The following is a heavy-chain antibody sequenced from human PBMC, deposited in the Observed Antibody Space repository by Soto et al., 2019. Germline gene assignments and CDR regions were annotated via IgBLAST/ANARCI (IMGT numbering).Heavy chain of an antibody. CDR2: ISSNGVGT. D-gene: IGHD6-6*01. Sequence: PGGSLRLSCAASGFTLSGYAMDWVRQAPGKGLEYVSGISSNGVGTYYANSVQGRFTISRDNSKNTVYLQMSSLRDEDMAVYYCARPEYSSSSYGMDVWGQGTTVTVSS. V-gene: IGHV3-64*01. CDR3: ARPEYSSSSYGMDV. J-gene: IGHJ6*02. CDR1: GFTLSGYA.